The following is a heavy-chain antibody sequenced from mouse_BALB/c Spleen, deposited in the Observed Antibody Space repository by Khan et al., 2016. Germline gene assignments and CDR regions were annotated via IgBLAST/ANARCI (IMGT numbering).Heavy chain of an antibody. CDR2: IRSKSNNYAT. CDR3: ERVDYYPDAMDC. V-gene: IGHV10-1*02. D-gene: IGHD1-1*01. CDR1: GFTFKTYA. Sequence: EVKLLESGGGLVQPKGSLKLSCAASGFTFKTYAMNWVRQAPGKGLEWVARIRSKSNNYATYYADSVKDRFTIYRDDSESMLYLKMNNLKTEDTAMYYLERVDYYPDAMDCWGQGTSVTVSS. J-gene: IGHJ4*01.